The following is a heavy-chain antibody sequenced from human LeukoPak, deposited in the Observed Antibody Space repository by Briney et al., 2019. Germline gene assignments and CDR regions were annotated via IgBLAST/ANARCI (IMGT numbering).Heavy chain of an antibody. D-gene: IGHD2-21*02. V-gene: IGHV3-30*18. CDR3: AKSGGDPGAFDI. CDR2: ISYDGSNK. CDR1: GFTFSSYG. Sequence: GGSLRLSCAASGFTFSSYGMHWVRQAPGKGLEWVAVISYDGSNKYYADSVKGRFTISRDNSKNTLYLQMNSLRAEDTAVYYCAKSGGDPGAFDIWGQGTMVTVSS. J-gene: IGHJ3*02.